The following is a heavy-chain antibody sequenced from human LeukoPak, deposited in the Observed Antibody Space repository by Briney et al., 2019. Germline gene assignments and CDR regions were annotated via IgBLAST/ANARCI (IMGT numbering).Heavy chain of an antibody. D-gene: IGHD2-2*01. V-gene: IGHV4-4*07. Sequence: PSETLSLTCTVSGGSISSYYWSWIRQPAGKGLEWIGRIYPSGSTNYNPSLKSRVTMSVDTSKNQFSLKLSSVTAADTAVYYCARAVGYCSSTSCYYNWFDPWGQGTLVTVSS. CDR2: IYPSGST. CDR1: GGSISSYY. J-gene: IGHJ5*02. CDR3: ARAVGYCSSTSCYYNWFDP.